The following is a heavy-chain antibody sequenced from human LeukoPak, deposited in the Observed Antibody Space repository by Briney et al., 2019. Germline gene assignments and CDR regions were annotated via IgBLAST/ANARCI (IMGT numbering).Heavy chain of an antibody. CDR2: ISGSGGST. CDR1: GFTFSSYW. Sequence: QPGGSLRLSCAASGFTFSSYWMSWVRQAPGKGLEWVSAISGSGGSTYYADSVKGRFTISRDNSKNTLYLQMNSLRAEDTAVYYCAKDLRITMIVVVITQGGAFDIWGQGTMVTVSS. D-gene: IGHD3-22*01. J-gene: IGHJ3*02. CDR3: AKDLRITMIVVVITQGGAFDI. V-gene: IGHV3-23*01.